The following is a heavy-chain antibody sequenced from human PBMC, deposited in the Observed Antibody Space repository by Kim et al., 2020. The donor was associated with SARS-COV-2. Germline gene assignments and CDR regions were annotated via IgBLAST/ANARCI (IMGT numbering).Heavy chain of an antibody. CDR3: ASIGVLARFDY. Sequence: ASVKVSCKASGYAFTGYYVHWVRQAPGQGLEWMGWINPNSGITKYAQKFQGRVTMTRDTSINTAYMELSRLRSDDTAVYYCASIGVLARFDYWGQGTLVTVSS. CDR2: INPNSGIT. D-gene: IGHD2-21*01. CDR1: GYAFTGYY. V-gene: IGHV1-2*02. J-gene: IGHJ4*02.